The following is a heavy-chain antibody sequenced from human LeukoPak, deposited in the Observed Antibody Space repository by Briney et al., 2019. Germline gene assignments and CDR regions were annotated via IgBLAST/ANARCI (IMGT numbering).Heavy chain of an antibody. CDR2: ISGYNGNT. CDR3: ARDFKAVADEEGYDAFDI. V-gene: IGHV1-18*01. Sequence: ASVKVSCKASGYTFTSYNINWVRQATGQGLEWMGWISGYNGNTNYAQKFQGRVTMTKDTSTSRVYMELRSLRPDDTAVYYCARDFKAVADEEGYDAFDIWGQGTMVTVSS. CDR1: GYTFTSYN. D-gene: IGHD6-19*01. J-gene: IGHJ3*02.